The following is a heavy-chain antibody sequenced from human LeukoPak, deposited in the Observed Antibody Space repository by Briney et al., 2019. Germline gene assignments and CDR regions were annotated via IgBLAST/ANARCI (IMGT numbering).Heavy chain of an antibody. CDR2: ISSSSYT. CDR3: ARDIAAAGKDY. V-gene: IGHV3-11*06. D-gene: IGHD6-13*01. CDR1: GFTFSDYY. J-gene: IGHJ4*02. Sequence: GGSLRLSCAASGFTFSDYYMSWIRQAPGKGLEWASYISSSSYTNYADSVKGRFTISRDNAKNSLYLQMNSLRAEDTAVYYCARDIAAAGKDYWGQGTLVTVSS.